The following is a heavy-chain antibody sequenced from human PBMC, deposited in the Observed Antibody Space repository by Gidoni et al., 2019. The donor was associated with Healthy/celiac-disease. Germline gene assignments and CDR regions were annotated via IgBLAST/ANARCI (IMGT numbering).Heavy chain of an antibody. D-gene: IGHD1-7*01. J-gene: IGHJ4*02. Sequence: EVQLVESGGGLVKPGGSLRLSCAASGFTFSNAWMSWVRQAPGKGLEWVGRIKSKTDGGTTDYAAPVKGRFTISRDDSKNTLYLQMNSLKTEDTAVYYCTTDDELELRGFVYWGQGTLVTVSS. V-gene: IGHV3-15*01. CDR2: IKSKTDGGTT. CDR3: TTDDELELRGFVY. CDR1: GFTFSNAW.